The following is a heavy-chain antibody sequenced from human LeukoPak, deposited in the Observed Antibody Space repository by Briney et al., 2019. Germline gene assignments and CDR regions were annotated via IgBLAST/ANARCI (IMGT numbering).Heavy chain of an antibody. Sequence: PSETLSLTCTVSGGSISSGGYYWSWFRQHPGKGLEWIGYIYYSGSTYYNPSLKSRVTISVDTSKNQFSLKLSSVTAADTAVYYCARGVPCSSTSCFAAGGGYYFDYWGQGTLVTVSS. J-gene: IGHJ4*02. V-gene: IGHV4-31*03. CDR1: GGSISSGGYY. D-gene: IGHD2-2*01. CDR2: IYYSGST. CDR3: ARGVPCSSTSCFAAGGGYYFDY.